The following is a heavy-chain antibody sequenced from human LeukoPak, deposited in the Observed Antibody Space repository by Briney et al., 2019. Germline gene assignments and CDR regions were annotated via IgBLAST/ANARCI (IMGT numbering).Heavy chain of an antibody. CDR1: GYTFTTYG. CDR3: ARVGTTVTHYYYYYMDV. D-gene: IGHD4-11*01. CDR2: ISVYNGHT. Sequence: ASVKVSCKASGYTFTTYGISWVRQAPGQGLEWMGWISVYNGHTNYAQKLQGRVTMTTDTATGTAYMELSSLRSEDTAVYYCARVGTTVTHYYYYYMDVWGKGTTVTVSS. V-gene: IGHV1-18*01. J-gene: IGHJ6*03.